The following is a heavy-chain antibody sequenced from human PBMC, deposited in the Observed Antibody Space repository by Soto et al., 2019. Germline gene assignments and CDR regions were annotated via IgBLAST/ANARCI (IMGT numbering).Heavy chain of an antibody. CDR3: AADPGTSYYYYYGMDV. CDR1: GFTFTSSA. Sequence: ASVKVSCKASGFTFTSSAVQWVRQARGQRLEWIGWIVVGSGNTNYAQKFQERVTITRDMSTSTAYMELSSLRSEDTAVYYCAADPGTSYYYYYGMDVWGQGTTVTVSS. CDR2: IVVGSGNT. D-gene: IGHD1-7*01. V-gene: IGHV1-58*01. J-gene: IGHJ6*02.